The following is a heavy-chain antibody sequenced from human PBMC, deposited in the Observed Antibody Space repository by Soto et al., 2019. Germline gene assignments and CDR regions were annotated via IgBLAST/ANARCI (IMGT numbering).Heavy chain of an antibody. Sequence: QVQLVQSGAEVKKPGSSVKVSCKASGGTFSSYAISWVRQAPGQGLEWMGGIIPIFGTANYAQKFQGRVTITADKSTSTAYMELSSLRSEDTAVYYCARRFEGRDGYNWLYFDLWGRGTLVTVSS. CDR2: IIPIFGTA. CDR1: GGTFSSYA. V-gene: IGHV1-69*06. D-gene: IGHD5-12*01. CDR3: ARRFEGRDGYNWLYFDL. J-gene: IGHJ2*01.